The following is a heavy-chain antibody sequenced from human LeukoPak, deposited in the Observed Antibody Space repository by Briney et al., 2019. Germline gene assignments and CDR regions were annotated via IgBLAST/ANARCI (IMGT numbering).Heavy chain of an antibody. Sequence: GESLRLPCAASGFTFSSYSMNWLRQAPGKGLEWVSSISSSSSYIYDADAVVGRFTISRDNAKKSLYLQMNSLRAEDTAVYYCARDPEAYDYVWGSYRYDDYWGQGTLVTVSS. D-gene: IGHD3-16*02. CDR2: ISSSSSYI. CDR3: ARDPEAYDYVWGSYRYDDY. V-gene: IGHV3-21*01. J-gene: IGHJ4*02. CDR1: GFTFSSYS.